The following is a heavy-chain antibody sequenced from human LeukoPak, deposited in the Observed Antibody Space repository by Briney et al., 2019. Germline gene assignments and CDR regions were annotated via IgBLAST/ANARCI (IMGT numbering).Heavy chain of an antibody. D-gene: IGHD2-2*01. Sequence: GGSLRLSCAASGFTFSSYSMNWVRQAPGKGLEWVSSISSSSSYIYYADSVKGRFTISRDNAKNSLYLQMNSLRAEDTAVYYCARAKYQLRAMIDYWGQGTLVTVSS. CDR3: ARAKYQLRAMIDY. CDR2: ISSSSSYI. CDR1: GFTFSSYS. J-gene: IGHJ4*02. V-gene: IGHV3-21*01.